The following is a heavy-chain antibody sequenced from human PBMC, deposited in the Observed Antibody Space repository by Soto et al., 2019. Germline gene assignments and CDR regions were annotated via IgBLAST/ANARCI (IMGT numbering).Heavy chain of an antibody. Sequence: QVHLVQSGVEVKTPGASVKVSCQASGYTFFTYDISWVRQAPGQGLEWMGWISTYSGDTKYAQKFQGRVTMTTDTASTTAYLALRTLRSDDTAGYYCARHLSPTTSAEGLVAWGQGTLVTVSS. CDR1: GYTFFTYD. CDR2: ISTYSGDT. V-gene: IGHV1-18*01. J-gene: IGHJ5*02. D-gene: IGHD5-12*01. CDR3: ARHLSPTTSAEGLVA.